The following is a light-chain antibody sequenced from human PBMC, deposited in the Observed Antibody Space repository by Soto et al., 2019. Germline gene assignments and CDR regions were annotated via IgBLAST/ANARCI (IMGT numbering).Light chain of an antibody. V-gene: IGKV3-15*01. CDR3: QQAGT. J-gene: IGKJ3*01. CDR1: QSVSSN. Sequence: EIVMTQSPATLSVSPGERATLSCRASQSVSSNLAWYQQKPGQAPRLLIYGASTRATVFPARFSGSGSGTEFTLPISSLQSEDFAVYYCQQAGTFGPRTKVDIK. CDR2: GAS.